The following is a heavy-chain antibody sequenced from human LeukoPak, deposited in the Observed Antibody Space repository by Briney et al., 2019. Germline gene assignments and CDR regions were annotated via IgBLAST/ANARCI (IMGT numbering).Heavy chain of an antibody. CDR3: ARGRYYYGSGSYQGWFDP. J-gene: IGHJ5*02. D-gene: IGHD3-10*01. Sequence: PSETLSLTCAVSGGSISSGGYSWSWIRQPPGKGLEWIGEINHSGSTNYNPSLKSRVTISVDTSKNQFSLKLSSVTAADTAVYYCARGRYYYGSGSYQGWFDPWGQGTLVTVSS. V-gene: IGHV4-30-2*01. CDR1: GGSISSGGYS. CDR2: INHSGST.